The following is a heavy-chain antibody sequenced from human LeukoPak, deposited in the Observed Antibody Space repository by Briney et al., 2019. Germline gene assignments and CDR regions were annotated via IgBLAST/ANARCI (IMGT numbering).Heavy chain of an antibody. CDR1: GFTFSTYV. Sequence: PGESLRLSCAASGFTFSTYVMTWVRQAPGKGLEWVSAIGADGRSTDYADSVKGRFTISRDISKNTLYLQMNSLRAEDTALYYCTRRVGGTPDHWGLGTLVTVSS. CDR3: TRRVGGTPDH. CDR2: IGADGRST. D-gene: IGHD1-26*01. J-gene: IGHJ5*02. V-gene: IGHV3-23*01.